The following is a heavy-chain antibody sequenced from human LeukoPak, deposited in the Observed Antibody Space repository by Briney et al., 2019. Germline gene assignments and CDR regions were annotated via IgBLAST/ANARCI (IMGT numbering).Heavy chain of an antibody. J-gene: IGHJ5*02. Sequence: SETLSLTCAVYGGSFSGYYWSWIRQPPGKGLEWIGEINHSGSTNYNPSLKSRVTISVDTSKNQFSLELSSVTAADTAVYYCAREVAVAGKSGWFDPWGQGTLVTVSS. D-gene: IGHD6-19*01. V-gene: IGHV4-34*01. CDR3: AREVAVAGKSGWFDP. CDR1: GGSFSGYY. CDR2: INHSGST.